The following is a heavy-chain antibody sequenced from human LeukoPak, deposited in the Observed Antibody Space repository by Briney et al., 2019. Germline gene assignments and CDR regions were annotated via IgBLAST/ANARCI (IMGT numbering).Heavy chain of an antibody. CDR3: AGSGRGVGAFYFYIDV. Sequence: PGGSLRLYCAASGFAFSQYWMSWVRQAPGKGLEWVANIKHDGSEKQAGSEKNYVDSVKGRFTISSDNAKNSLYLQMNSLRAEDTAVYCIAGSGRGVGAFYFYIDVWGKGITVTVSS. J-gene: IGHJ6*03. V-gene: IGHV3-7*01. D-gene: IGHD3-10*01. CDR2: IKHDGSEKQAGSEK. CDR1: GFAFSQYW.